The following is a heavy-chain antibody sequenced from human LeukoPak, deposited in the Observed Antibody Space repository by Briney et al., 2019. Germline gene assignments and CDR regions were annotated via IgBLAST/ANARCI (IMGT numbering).Heavy chain of an antibody. D-gene: IGHD5-24*01. CDR2: ISGSGSTI. CDR3: VRSRWLQLGYFDC. V-gene: IGHV3-11*04. Sequence: PGGSLRLSCAASGFIFSKAWMSWVRQAPGKGRDGVSYISGSGSTIYYADSVKGRFTISRDNANNSLYLQMNSLRAEDTAVYYCVRSRWLQLGYFDCWGQGILVTVSS. J-gene: IGHJ4*02. CDR1: GFIFSKAW.